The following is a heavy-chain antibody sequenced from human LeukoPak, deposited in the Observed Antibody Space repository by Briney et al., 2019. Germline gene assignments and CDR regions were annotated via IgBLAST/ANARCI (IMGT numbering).Heavy chain of an antibody. Sequence: KPSETLSLTCAVHGGSFSGYYWCWIRQPPGKGLEWIGEINHSGSTNYNPSPKSRVTISVDTSKNRFSLKLSSVTAADTSVYYCARSARYCSSTSCYWSWFDPWGQGTLVTVSS. J-gene: IGHJ5*02. V-gene: IGHV4-34*01. CDR1: GGSFSGYY. CDR3: ARSARYCSSTSCYWSWFDP. CDR2: INHSGST. D-gene: IGHD2-2*01.